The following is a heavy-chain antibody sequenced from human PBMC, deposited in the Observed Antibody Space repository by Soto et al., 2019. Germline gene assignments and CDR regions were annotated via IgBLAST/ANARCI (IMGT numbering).Heavy chain of an antibody. CDR2: ISAYNGNT. J-gene: IGHJ4*02. V-gene: IGHV1-18*01. Sequence: WVRQAPGQGLEWMGWISAYNGNTNYAQKLQGRVTMTTDTSTSTAYMELRSLRSDDTAVYYCVRDWAAAGPFDYWGQGTLVTVSS. CDR3: VRDWAAAGPFDY. D-gene: IGHD6-13*01.